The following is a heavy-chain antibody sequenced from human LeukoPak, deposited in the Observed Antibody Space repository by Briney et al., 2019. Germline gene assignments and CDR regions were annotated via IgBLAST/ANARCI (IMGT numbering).Heavy chain of an antibody. Sequence: PGRSLRLSCAASGFTFSSYAMHWVRQAPGKGLEWMGGFDPEDGETIYAQKFQGRVTMTEDTSTDTAYMELSSLRSEDTAVYYCATDGSLYDSSGMPDYWGQGTLVTVSS. D-gene: IGHD3-22*01. V-gene: IGHV1-24*01. CDR1: GFTFSSYA. CDR3: ATDGSLYDSSGMPDY. J-gene: IGHJ4*02. CDR2: FDPEDGET.